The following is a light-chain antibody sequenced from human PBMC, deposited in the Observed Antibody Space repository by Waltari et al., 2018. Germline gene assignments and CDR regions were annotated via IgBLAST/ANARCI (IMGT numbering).Light chain of an antibody. J-gene: IGLJ1*01. CDR1: NIESKS. CDR3: QVWDANTDPGV. Sequence: SYVLTQPPSVSVAPGETARLTCGGNNIESKSVHWYRQRPGPAPVLVISYDSDRPSGVPDRLSGSNSGNTATLTISRVEAGDEADYYCQVWDANTDPGVFGTGTEVTVL. V-gene: IGLV3-21*01. CDR2: YDS.